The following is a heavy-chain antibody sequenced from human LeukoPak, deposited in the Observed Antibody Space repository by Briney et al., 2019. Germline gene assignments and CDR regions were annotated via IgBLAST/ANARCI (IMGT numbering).Heavy chain of an antibody. D-gene: IGHD3-3*01. CDR1: GFTFSTYG. CDR3: ARYYDFWSSIDY. Sequence: GGSLRLSCAASGFTFSTYGMHWVRQAPGKGLEWVANIKQDGSEKYYVDSVKGRFTISRDNAKNSLYLQMNSLRAEDTAIYYCARYYDFWSSIDYWGQGTLVTVSS. CDR2: IKQDGSEK. V-gene: IGHV3-7*03. J-gene: IGHJ4*02.